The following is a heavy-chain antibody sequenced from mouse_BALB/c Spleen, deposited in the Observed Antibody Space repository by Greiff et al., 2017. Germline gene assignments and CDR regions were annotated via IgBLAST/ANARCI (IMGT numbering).Heavy chain of an antibody. CDR2: IDPFNGGT. J-gene: IGHJ2*01. CDR3: ARQLRYYFDY. Sequence: VQLQQSGPELMKPGASVKISCKASGYSFTSYYMHWVKQSHGKSLEWIGYIDPFNGGTSYNQKFKGKATLTVDKSSSTAYMHLSSLTSEDSAVYYCARQLRYYFDYWGQGTTLTVSS. D-gene: IGHD1-1*01. CDR1: GYSFTSYY. V-gene: IGHV1S135*01.